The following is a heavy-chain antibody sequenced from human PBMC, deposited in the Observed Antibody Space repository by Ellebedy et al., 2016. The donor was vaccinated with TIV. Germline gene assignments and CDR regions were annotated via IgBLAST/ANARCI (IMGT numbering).Heavy chain of an antibody. V-gene: IGHV3-21*01. CDR1: GFTFSMFT. J-gene: IGHJ5*02. D-gene: IGHD2-15*01. CDR3: ARAIGSGDGT. Sequence: GGSLRLXCAASGFTFSMFTMNWVCQAPGKGLEWVSSISDSGSYIYYADSVKGRFTISRDNAQNSLYLQMNSLRAEDTAVYYCARAIGSGDGTWGQGALVTVSS. CDR2: ISDSGSYI.